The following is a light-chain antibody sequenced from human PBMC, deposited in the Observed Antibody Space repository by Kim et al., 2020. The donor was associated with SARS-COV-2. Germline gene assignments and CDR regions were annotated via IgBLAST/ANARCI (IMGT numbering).Light chain of an antibody. CDR1: SSNIGAGYD. CDR2: GNS. V-gene: IGLV1-40*01. J-gene: IGLJ3*02. CDR3: QSYDSSLSGSNWV. Sequence: QSVLTQPHSVSGAPGQRVTISCTGSSSNIGAGYDVHWYQQLPGTAPKLLIYGNSNRPSGVPDRFSGSKSGTSASLAITGLQAEDEADYYCQSYDSSLSGSNWVFGGGTQLTVL.